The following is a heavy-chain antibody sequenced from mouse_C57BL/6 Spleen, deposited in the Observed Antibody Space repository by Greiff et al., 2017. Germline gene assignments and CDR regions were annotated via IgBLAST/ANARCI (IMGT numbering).Heavy chain of an antibody. V-gene: IGHV1-69*01. CDR3: ARGGTSGWAY. Sequence: QVQLQQSGAELVMPGASVKLSCKASGYTFTSYWMHWVKQRPGQGLEWIGEIDPSDSYTNYNQKFKGKSTLTVDKSSSTAYMQLSSLTSEDSAVYYCARGGTSGWAYWGQGTLVTVSA. D-gene: IGHD4-1*01. CDR1: GYTFTSYW. J-gene: IGHJ3*01. CDR2: IDPSDSYT.